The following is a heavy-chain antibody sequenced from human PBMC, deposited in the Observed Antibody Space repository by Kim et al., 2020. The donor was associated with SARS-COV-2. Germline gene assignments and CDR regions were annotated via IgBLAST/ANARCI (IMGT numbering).Heavy chain of an antibody. V-gene: IGHV6-1*01. CDR1: GDSVSTSRVA. Sequence: SQTLSLTCAISGDSVSTSRVAWSWIRQSPSRGLEWLGRTFYRSKWYNDYALSVKSRVTINPDTSKNQFSLQLNSVTPEDTAVYYCVRDVRADSYSGFDYYFDPWGQGTLVTVSS. D-gene: IGHD5-12*01. CDR2: TFYRSKWYN. CDR3: VRDVRADSYSGFDYYFDP. J-gene: IGHJ5*02.